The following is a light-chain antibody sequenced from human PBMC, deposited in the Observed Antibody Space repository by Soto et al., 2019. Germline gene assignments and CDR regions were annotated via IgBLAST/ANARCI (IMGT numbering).Light chain of an antibody. V-gene: IGLV2-14*01. CDR1: RSDVGGYNY. CDR3: SSYTSSSTVV. J-gene: IGLJ2*01. CDR2: DVS. Sequence: QAVVTQPASVSGSPGQSITISCTGTRSDVGGYNYVSWYQQHPGKAPKLMIYDVSNRPSGVSNRFSGSKSGNTASLTISGLQAEDEADYYCSSYTSSSTVVFGGGTQLTVL.